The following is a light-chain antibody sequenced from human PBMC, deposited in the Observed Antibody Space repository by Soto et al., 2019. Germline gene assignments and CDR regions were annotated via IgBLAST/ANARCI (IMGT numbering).Light chain of an antibody. J-gene: IGLJ1*01. CDR3: SSYTSSSTSIYV. Sequence: QSVLTQPPSVSGSPGQSVTISCTGTSSDVGSYNRVSWYQQPPGTAPKLMIYEVSNRPSGVPDRFSGSKSGNTASLTISGLQAEDEADYYCSSYTSSSTSIYVFGTGTKVTVL. V-gene: IGLV2-18*02. CDR1: SSDVGSYNR. CDR2: EVS.